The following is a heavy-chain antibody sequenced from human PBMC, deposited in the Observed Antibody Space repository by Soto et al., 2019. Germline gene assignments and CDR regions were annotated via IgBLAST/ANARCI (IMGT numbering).Heavy chain of an antibody. CDR2: INAGNGNT. D-gene: IGHD5-18*01. J-gene: IGHJ3*02. V-gene: IGHV1-3*01. CDR3: ARGEYSSGAFDI. CDR1: GYTFTSYA. Sequence: ASVKVSCKASGYTFTSYAMHWVRQAPGQRLEWMGWINAGNGNTKYSQKFQGRVTITRDTSASTAYMELSSLRSEDTAVYYCARGEYSSGAFDIWGQGTMVTVSS.